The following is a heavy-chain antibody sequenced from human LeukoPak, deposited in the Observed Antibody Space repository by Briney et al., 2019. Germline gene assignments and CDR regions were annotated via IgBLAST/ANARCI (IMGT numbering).Heavy chain of an antibody. J-gene: IGHJ6*03. CDR1: GFTFNRRG. V-gene: IGHV3-30*12. CDR2: ISYDGSNK. CDR3: ARSRSSWYRYYYYYYMDV. Sequence: GGSLRLSCAASGFTFNRRGMHWVRQAPGKGLEWVAVISYDGSNKDYADSVKGRFTISRDNSKNTLYLQMNSLRAEDTAVYYCARSRSSWYRYYYYYYMDVWGKGTTVTISS. D-gene: IGHD6-13*01.